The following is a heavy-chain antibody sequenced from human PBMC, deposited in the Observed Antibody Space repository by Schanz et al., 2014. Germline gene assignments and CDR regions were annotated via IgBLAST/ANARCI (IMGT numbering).Heavy chain of an antibody. D-gene: IGHD3-10*01. J-gene: IGHJ3*02. CDR1: GFTFRGYA. Sequence: EVQLLESGGGLVQPGGSLRLSCAASGFTFRGYAMSWVRQAPGRGLEWVSIISDSGDTAYYADSVKGRFTISRDNSKNTLYLQMNSLRPEDTAVYYCAKGRFGELSAFDIWGQGTMVTVSS. CDR2: ISDSGDTA. CDR3: AKGRFGELSAFDI. V-gene: IGHV3-23*01.